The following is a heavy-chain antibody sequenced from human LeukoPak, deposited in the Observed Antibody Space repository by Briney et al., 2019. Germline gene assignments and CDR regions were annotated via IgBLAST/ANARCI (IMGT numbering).Heavy chain of an antibody. J-gene: IGHJ3*02. CDR3: ARGGSYLSAFDI. D-gene: IGHD1-26*01. CDR1: GFTFDNYA. V-gene: IGHV3-9*01. CDR2: ITWNSGSI. Sequence: SLRLSCAASGFTFDNYAMYWVRQAPGKGLEWVSGITWNSGSIDYADSVKGRFTISGDNSKNTLYLQMNSLRGEDTAVYYCARGGSYLSAFDIWGQGTMVTVSS.